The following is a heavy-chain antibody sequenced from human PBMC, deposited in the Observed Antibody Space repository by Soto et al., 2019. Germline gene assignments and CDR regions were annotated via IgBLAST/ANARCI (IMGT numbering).Heavy chain of an antibody. CDR3: ESQYYYDSSGSQTFDY. J-gene: IGHJ4*02. CDR2: IYHSGST. Sequence: SETLSLTCTVSGDSISSYYWSWIRQPPGKGLEWIGYIYHSGSTYYNPSLKSRVTISVDRSKNQFSLKLSSVTAADTAVYYCESQYYYDSSGSQTFDYWGQGTQVTVSS. V-gene: IGHV4-59*12. CDR1: GDSISSYY. D-gene: IGHD3-22*01.